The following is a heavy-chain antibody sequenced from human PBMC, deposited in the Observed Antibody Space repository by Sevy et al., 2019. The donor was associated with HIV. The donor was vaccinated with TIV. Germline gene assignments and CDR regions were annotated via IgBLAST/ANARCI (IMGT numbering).Heavy chain of an antibody. J-gene: IGHJ5*02. D-gene: IGHD3-10*01. Sequence: SETLSLTCSVSTGSFSFHYWSWIRQSPGKGLEWIGEINRREGATYNPSLRSRVTISLDTSKSQFSLNLTSVIAADTGVYFCVRRIRIREVAHKVPSWFDPWGQGTLVTVSS. CDR1: TGSFSFHY. CDR3: VRRIRIREVAHKVPSWFDP. CDR2: INRREGA. V-gene: IGHV4-34*01.